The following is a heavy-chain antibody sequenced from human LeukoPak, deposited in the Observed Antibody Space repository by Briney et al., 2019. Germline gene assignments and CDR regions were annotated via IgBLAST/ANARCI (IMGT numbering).Heavy chain of an antibody. CDR1: GFTFSTYS. V-gene: IGHV3-21*01. D-gene: IGHD3-9*01. CDR2: ISSSSSYI. CDR3: ARNLPYYDILTGSTGHDAFDI. J-gene: IGHJ3*02. Sequence: GGSLRLSCAASGFTFSTYSMNWVRQAPGKGLEWVSSISSSSSYIYYADSVKGRFTISRDNAKNSLYLQMNSLRAEDKAVYYCARNLPYYDILTGSTGHDAFDIWGQGTMVTVSS.